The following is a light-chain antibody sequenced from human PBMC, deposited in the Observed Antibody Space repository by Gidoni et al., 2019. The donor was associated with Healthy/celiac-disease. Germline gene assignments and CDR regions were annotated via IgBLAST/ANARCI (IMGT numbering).Light chain of an antibody. Sequence: QSAPTPPASVSRSPGQSITISCTGTSSDVGGYNYVSWYQQHQGKAPKLMIYDVSNRPSGVSNRFSGSKSGNTASLTISGLQAEDEADYYCSSYTSSSTRVFGGGTKLTVL. CDR3: SSYTSSSTRV. J-gene: IGLJ3*02. CDR1: SSDVGGYNY. CDR2: DVS. V-gene: IGLV2-14*01.